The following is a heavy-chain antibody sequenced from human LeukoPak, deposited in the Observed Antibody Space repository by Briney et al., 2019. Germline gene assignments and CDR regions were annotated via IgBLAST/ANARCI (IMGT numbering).Heavy chain of an antibody. Sequence: SVKVSCKAPGGTFSSYAISWVRQAPGQGLEWMGGIIPIFGTANYAQKFQGRVTITADESTSTAYMELSSLRSEDTAVYYCARGLEGYSSSWYGNRGWFDPWGQGTLVTVSS. CDR2: IIPIFGTA. J-gene: IGHJ5*02. D-gene: IGHD6-13*01. CDR3: ARGLEGYSSSWYGNRGWFDP. V-gene: IGHV1-69*13. CDR1: GGTFSSYA.